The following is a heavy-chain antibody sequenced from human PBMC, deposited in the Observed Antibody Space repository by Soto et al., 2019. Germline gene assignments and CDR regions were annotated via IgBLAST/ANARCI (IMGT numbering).Heavy chain of an antibody. CDR1: GYTFTSYG. D-gene: IGHD3-22*01. J-gene: IGHJ6*02. CDR3: ARVGMVIVGGHLYYYGMDV. CDR2: ISAYNGNT. Sequence: ASVKVSCKASGYTFTSYGISWVRQAPGQGLEWMGWISAYNGNTNYAQKLQGRVTMTTDTSTSTAYMELRSLRSDDTAVYYCARVGMVIVGGHLYYYGMDVWGQGTTVTVSS. V-gene: IGHV1-18*01.